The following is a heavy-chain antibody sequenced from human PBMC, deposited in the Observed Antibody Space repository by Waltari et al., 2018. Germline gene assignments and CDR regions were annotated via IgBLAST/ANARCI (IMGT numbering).Heavy chain of an antibody. CDR1: GGSISSGRYY. D-gene: IGHD6-6*01. Sequence: QVQLQESGPGLVQPSQTLSLTCTVSGGSISSGRYYWIWLRQPAGKGLEWIGRIYTSGSTNYNPSLKSRVTISVDTSKNQFSLKLSSVTAADTAVYYCARERRESSSPGRFAVWGQGTLVTVSS. V-gene: IGHV4-61*02. J-gene: IGHJ4*02. CDR2: IYTSGST. CDR3: ARERRESSSPGRFAV.